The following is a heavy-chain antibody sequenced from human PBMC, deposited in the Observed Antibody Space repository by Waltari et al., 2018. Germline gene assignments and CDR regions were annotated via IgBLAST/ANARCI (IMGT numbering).Heavy chain of an antibody. V-gene: IGHV1-69-2*01. CDR1: GYTFIDYF. CDR2: IDPEDGET. D-gene: IGHD3-10*01. J-gene: IGHJ4*02. Sequence: EVQLVQSGAEVKKPGATVKLSCKASGYTFIDYFMHWVQQAPGNGLEWVGRIDPEDGETVYAEKFQGRVTITADTSTDTSYLELSSLRSDDTAVYYCAPLPGGSGQTFDYWGQGTLLTVSS. CDR3: APLPGGSGQTFDY.